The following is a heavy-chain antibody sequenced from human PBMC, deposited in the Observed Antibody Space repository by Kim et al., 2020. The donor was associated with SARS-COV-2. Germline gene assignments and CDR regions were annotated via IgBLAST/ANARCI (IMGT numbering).Heavy chain of an antibody. CDR2: IYYSGST. CDR3: AREKRYDFWSGYYIGNAFDI. CDR1: GGSISSGGYY. J-gene: IGHJ3*02. D-gene: IGHD3-3*01. V-gene: IGHV4-31*03. Sequence: SETLSLTCTVSGGSISSGGYYWSWIRQHPGKGLEWIGYIYYSGSTYYNPSLKSRVTISVDTSKNQFSLKLSSVTAADTAVYYCAREKRYDFWSGYYIGNAFDIWGQGTMVTVSS.